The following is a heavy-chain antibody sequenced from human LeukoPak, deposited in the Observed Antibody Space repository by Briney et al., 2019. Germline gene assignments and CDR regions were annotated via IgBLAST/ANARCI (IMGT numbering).Heavy chain of an antibody. CDR2: ISYSGST. CDR3: ASQDGYNRPFDC. J-gene: IGHJ4*02. CDR1: GGSISSGGYS. D-gene: IGHD5-24*01. V-gene: IGHV4-30-4*07. Sequence: SQTLSLTCAVSGGSISSGGYSWSWIRQPPGKGLGWIGHISYSGSTKYNPSLKTRVTMSIDTSTRPFSLNLPSVTAADTAVYYCASQDGYNRPFDCWGQGTLVTVSS.